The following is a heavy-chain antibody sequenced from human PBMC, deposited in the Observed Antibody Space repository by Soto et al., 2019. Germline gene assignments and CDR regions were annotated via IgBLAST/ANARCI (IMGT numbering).Heavy chain of an antibody. Sequence: EVQLVESGGGLIQPGGSLRLSCAASGFTVSSHYMSWVRQAPGKGLEWVSVIYSGGSTYYADSVKGRFTISRDNSKNTLYLQMNSLRAEDTAVYYCARVYTVTRDAFEIWGQGTMVTVSS. D-gene: IGHD4-17*01. V-gene: IGHV3-53*01. CDR1: GFTVSSHY. J-gene: IGHJ3*02. CDR3: ARVYTVTRDAFEI. CDR2: IYSGGST.